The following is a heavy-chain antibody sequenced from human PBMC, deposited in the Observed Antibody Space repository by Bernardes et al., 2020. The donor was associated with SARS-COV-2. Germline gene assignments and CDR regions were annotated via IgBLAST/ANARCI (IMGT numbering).Heavy chain of an antibody. Sequence: GGSLRLSCTASGFSFRDYAMHWVRQTPDTGLEWVAVIWSDAKTKFYAESVEGRFIVSRDNSQNKVYLQMNTLRPGDTAMYFCATSIMAAGVVDFWGQGNVVTVSS. D-gene: IGHD2-8*02. CDR1: GFSFRDYA. CDR3: ATSIMAAGVVDF. CDR2: IWSDAKTK. V-gene: IGHV3-33*01. J-gene: IGHJ4*02.